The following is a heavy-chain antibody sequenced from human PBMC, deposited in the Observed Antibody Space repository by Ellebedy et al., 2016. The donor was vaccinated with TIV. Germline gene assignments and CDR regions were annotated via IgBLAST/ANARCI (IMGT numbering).Heavy chain of an antibody. V-gene: IGHV3-11*06. J-gene: IGHJ5*02. CDR1: GFTFSDYY. CDR2: ISSSSSYT. D-gene: IGHD3-3*01. Sequence: GESLKISXAASGFTFSDYYMSWIRQAPGKGLEWVSYISSSSSYTNYADSVKGRFTISRDNAKNSLYLQMNSLRAEDTAVYYCARVLELEQLPNWFDPWGQGTLVTVSS. CDR3: ARVLELEQLPNWFDP.